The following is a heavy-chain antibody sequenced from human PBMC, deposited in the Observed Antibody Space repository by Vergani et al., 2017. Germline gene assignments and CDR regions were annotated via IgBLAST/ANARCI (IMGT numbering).Heavy chain of an antibody. CDR3: ARQVSGNYYEFDY. CDR2: IYYSGST. CDR1: GGSISSSSYY. J-gene: IGHJ4*02. V-gene: IGHV4-39*01. D-gene: IGHD1-26*01. Sequence: QVRLQESGPGLVKPSETLSLTCTVSGGSISSSSYYWGWIRQPPGKGLEWIGSIYYSGSTYYYPSLKSRIVIFVDTSKNQFSLNLSSVTAADTAVYYCARQVSGNYYEFDYWGQGALVTVSS.